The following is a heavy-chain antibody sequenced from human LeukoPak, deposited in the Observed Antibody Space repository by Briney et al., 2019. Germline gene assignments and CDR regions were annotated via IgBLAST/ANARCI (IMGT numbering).Heavy chain of an antibody. CDR1: GYTFTYHY. J-gene: IGHJ4*02. Sequence: TVASVNVSCKASGYTFTYHYLHWVRQAPGQGLEWMGWITPFNGNTNYAQTFQDRVTITKDRSTSTVYMEPSSLRSEDTAMYYCARSSDSSNYLFAYWGQGTLVTVSS. CDR2: ITPFNGNT. V-gene: IGHV1-45*02. D-gene: IGHD4-11*01. CDR3: ARSSDSSNYLFAY.